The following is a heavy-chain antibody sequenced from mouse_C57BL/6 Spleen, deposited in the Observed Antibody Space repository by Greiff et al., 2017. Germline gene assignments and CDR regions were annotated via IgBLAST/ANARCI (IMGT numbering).Heavy chain of an antibody. CDR3: ARSWDEGYFDY. CDR2: INPNSGST. Sequence: QVQLQQPGAELVKPGASVKLSCKASGYTFTSYWMHWVKQRPGQGLEWIGMINPNSGSTNYNEKFKSKATLTVDKSSSTAYMQLSSLTSEDSAVYYCARSWDEGYFDYWGQGTTLTVSS. V-gene: IGHV1-64*01. D-gene: IGHD4-1*01. J-gene: IGHJ2*01. CDR1: GYTFTSYW.